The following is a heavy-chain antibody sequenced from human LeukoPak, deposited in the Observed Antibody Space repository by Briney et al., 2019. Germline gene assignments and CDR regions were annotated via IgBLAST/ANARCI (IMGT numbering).Heavy chain of an antibody. CDR3: ARDWRDAFDI. V-gene: IGHV1-2*02. D-gene: IGHD1-1*01. J-gene: IGHJ3*02. Sequence: GASVKVSCKASGYTFTGYYMHWVRQAPGQGLEWMGWINPSSGDTNYAQKFQGRVTMTRDTSISTAYMELSRLKSDDTAVYYCARDWRDAFDIWGQGTMVTVSS. CDR1: GYTFTGYY. CDR2: INPSSGDT.